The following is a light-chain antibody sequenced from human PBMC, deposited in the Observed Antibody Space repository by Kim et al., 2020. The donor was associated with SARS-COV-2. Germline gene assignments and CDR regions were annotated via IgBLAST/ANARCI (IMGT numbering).Light chain of an antibody. Sequence: RQTVRITCQGDSLRSYYASWYQQKPGQAPVLVIYGKNNRPSGIPDRFSGSTSGNTASLTIAGAQAEDEADYYCNSRDSSGNHLVFGGGTQLTVL. CDR1: SLRSYY. CDR3: NSRDSSGNHLV. J-gene: IGLJ3*02. V-gene: IGLV3-19*01. CDR2: GKN.